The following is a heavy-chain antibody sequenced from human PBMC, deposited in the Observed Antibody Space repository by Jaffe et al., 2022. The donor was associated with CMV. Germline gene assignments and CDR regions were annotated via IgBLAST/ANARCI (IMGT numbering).Heavy chain of an antibody. V-gene: IGHV3-23*01. J-gene: IGHJ6*02. CDR2: ITGSGDYT. D-gene: IGHD1-1*01. CDR1: GFTFSRYE. CDR3: AKEVEPTAVYHFYAMDV. Sequence: EVQVLESGGGLVQPGGSLRLSCAASGFTFSRYEMSWVRQAPGMGLEWVSCITGSGDYTYYADSVKGRFTISRDNSKNTLYLQMHSLRAEDTAVYYCAKEVEPTAVYHFYAMDVWGQGTTVTVSS.